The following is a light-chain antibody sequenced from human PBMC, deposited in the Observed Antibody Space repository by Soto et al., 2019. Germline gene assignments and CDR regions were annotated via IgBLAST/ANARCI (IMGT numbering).Light chain of an antibody. CDR1: SSDVGGYKY. CDR2: EVS. CDR3: NSYTISSAPVV. J-gene: IGLJ1*01. V-gene: IGLV2-14*01. Sequence: QSALTQPASVSGPTGQSITISCPGTSSDVGGYKYLSWYQQHPGKAPKLIIYEVSNRPSGVSPRFSGSKSGNTASLTIYGLQAEDEADYYCNSYTISSAPVVFGTGTKVTVL.